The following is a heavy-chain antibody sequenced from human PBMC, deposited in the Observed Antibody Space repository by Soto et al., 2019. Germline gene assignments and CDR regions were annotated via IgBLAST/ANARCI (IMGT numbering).Heavy chain of an antibody. Sequence: ASVKVSCKASGYTFISYYMHWVRQAPGQGLQWMGIINPSGSITAYAQKFQGRVTMTRDTSTSTVYMELSSLTSDDTAVYYCASPIGGSYNAFDIWGQGTMVTVSS. V-gene: IGHV1-46*01. D-gene: IGHD1-26*01. CDR3: ASPIGGSYNAFDI. CDR1: GYTFISYY. CDR2: INPSGSIT. J-gene: IGHJ3*02.